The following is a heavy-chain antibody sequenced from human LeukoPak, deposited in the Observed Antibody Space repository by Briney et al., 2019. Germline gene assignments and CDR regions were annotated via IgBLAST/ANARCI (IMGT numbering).Heavy chain of an antibody. V-gene: IGHV5-51*01. CDR2: IYLGDSDT. Sequence: KGGGSLKTSGKASGYSFTSYWIGWVRQLTGKGLELMGIIYLGDSDTTNSPSLHGQVTISAEKSITTAYLQWSTLKPSDPPMYHCARHDSASSWEVVDIDYWGQGTLVTVSS. D-gene: IGHD2-15*01. CDR1: GYSFTSYW. J-gene: IGHJ4*02. CDR3: ARHDSASSWEVVDIDY.